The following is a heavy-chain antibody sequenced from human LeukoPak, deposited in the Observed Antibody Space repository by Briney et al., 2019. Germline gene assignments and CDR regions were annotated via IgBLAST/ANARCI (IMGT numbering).Heavy chain of an antibody. D-gene: IGHD1-26*01. V-gene: IGHV3-53*01. J-gene: IGHJ3*02. Sequence: AGGSLRLSCAASESIVSSNYMSWVRQAPGKGLEWVSIIYSGGSTFYADSVKGRFTISRDNSKNTLYLQMNSLRAEDTAVYYCARGGSYLSAFDIWGQGTMVTVSS. CDR1: ESIVSSNY. CDR3: ARGGSYLSAFDI. CDR2: IYSGGST.